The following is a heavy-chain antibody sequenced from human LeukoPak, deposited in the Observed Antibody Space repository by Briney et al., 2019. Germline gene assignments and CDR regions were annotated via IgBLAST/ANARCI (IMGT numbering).Heavy chain of an antibody. V-gene: IGHV3-53*04. D-gene: IGHD5-18*01. J-gene: IGHJ4*02. CDR3: ARGGWIQLWLLFDY. CDR1: GFTVSSNY. CDR2: IYSGGST. Sequence: GGSLRLSCAASGFTVSSNYMSWVPQAPGKRLEWVSVIYSGGSTYYADSVKGRFTISRHNSKNTLYLQMNSLRAEDTAVYYCARGGWIQLWLLFDYWGQGTLVTVSS.